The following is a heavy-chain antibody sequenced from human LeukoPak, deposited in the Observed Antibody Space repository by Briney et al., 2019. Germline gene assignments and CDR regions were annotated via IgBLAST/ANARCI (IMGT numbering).Heavy chain of an antibody. CDR2: INHSGST. D-gene: IGHD1-26*01. J-gene: IGHJ4*02. CDR1: GGSFSGYY. CDR3: VRKTRNRELLYFDY. Sequence: SETLSLTCAVYGGSFSGYYWSWIRQPPGKGLEWIGEINHSGSTNYNPSLKSRVTISVDTSKNQFSLKLSSVTAADTAVYYCVRKTRNRELLYFDYWGQGTLVTVSS. V-gene: IGHV4-34*01.